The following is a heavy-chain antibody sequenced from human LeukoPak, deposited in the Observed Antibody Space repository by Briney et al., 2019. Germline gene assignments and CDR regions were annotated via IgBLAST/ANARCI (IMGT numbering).Heavy chain of an antibody. V-gene: IGHV3-21*04. D-gene: IGHD3-22*01. J-gene: IGHJ2*01. CDR3: ARVIYYDSSGYYSVGGYWYFDL. CDR2: ISSSSSYI. Sequence: GGSLRLSCAASGFTFSSYSMNWVRQAPGKGLEWVSSISSSSSYIYYADSVKGRFTISRDNAKNSLYLQMNSLRAEDTAVYYCARVIYYDSSGYYSVGGYWYFDLWGRGTLVTVSS. CDR1: GFTFSSYS.